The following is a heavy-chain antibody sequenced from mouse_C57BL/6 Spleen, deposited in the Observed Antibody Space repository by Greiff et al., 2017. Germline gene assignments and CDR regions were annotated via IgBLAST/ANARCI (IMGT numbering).Heavy chain of an antibody. Sequence: VQLQQSGAELARPGASVKLSCKASGYTFTSYGISWVKQRTGQGLEWIGEIYPRSGNTYYNEKFKGKATLTADKSSSTAYMELRSLTSEDAADYICAKESGVGGGYFDYWGEDTPLTVSS. CDR3: AKESGVGGGYFDY. J-gene: IGHJ2*01. CDR2: IYPRSGNT. D-gene: IGHD1-1*02. V-gene: IGHV1-81*01. CDR1: GYTFTSYG.